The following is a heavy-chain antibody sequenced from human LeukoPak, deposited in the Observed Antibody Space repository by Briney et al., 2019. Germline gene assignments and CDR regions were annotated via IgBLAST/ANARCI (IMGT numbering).Heavy chain of an antibody. CDR1: GFTVSSSF. CDR3: AKMSNYYNSLGYYAFDI. J-gene: IGHJ3*02. D-gene: IGHD3-22*01. CDR2: IHTNNST. Sequence: GGSLRLSCAASGFTVSSSFMSWVRQAPGKGLEWVSVIHTNNSTFYTNSVKGRFTISRDNSKNTLYLQMNSLRAEDTAVYYCAKMSNYYNSLGYYAFDIWGQGTMVTVSS. V-gene: IGHV3-66*01.